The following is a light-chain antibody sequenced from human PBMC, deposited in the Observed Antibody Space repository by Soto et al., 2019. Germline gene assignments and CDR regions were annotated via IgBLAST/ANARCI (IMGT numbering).Light chain of an antibody. CDR2: DVS. CDR3: CSYAGSYSHYV. CDR1: SSDVGGYNY. V-gene: IGLV2-11*01. J-gene: IGLJ1*01. Sequence: QSALTHPLSVSWSPGRSVTISCTGTSSDVGGYNYVSWYQQHPGKAPKLMIYDVSKRPSGVPDRFSGSKSGNTASLTISGLQAEDEPDYYCCSYAGSYSHYVFGPGTKVTVL.